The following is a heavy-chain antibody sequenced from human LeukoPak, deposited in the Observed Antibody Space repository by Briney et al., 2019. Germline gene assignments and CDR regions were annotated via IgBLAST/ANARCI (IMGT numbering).Heavy chain of an antibody. D-gene: IGHD4-23*01. Sequence: ASVKVSCKASGYTFTSYYMHWVRQAPGQGLEWMGIISPSGGSTSYAQKFQGRVTMTRDTSTSTVYMELSSLRSEDTAVYYCARSVGTVVSFDYWGQGTLVTVSS. CDR1: GYTFTSYY. V-gene: IGHV1-46*01. CDR2: ISPSGGST. J-gene: IGHJ4*02. CDR3: ARSVGTVVSFDY.